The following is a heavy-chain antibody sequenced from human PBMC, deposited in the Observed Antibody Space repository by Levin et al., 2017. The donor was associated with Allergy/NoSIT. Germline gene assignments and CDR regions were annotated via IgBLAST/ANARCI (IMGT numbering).Heavy chain of an antibody. V-gene: IGHV3-49*03. CDR3: TRDDILTGYYTGYYYYAMDV. J-gene: IGHJ6*02. CDR1: GFTFGDYA. CDR2: IRGKAYGGTT. D-gene: IGHD3-9*01. Sequence: GGSLRLSCTASGFTFGDYAMSWFRQAPGKGLEWVGFIRGKAYGGTTEYAASVKGRFTISRDDSKSIAYLQMNSLKTEDTAVYYCTRDDILTGYYTGYYYYAMDVWGQGTTVTVSS.